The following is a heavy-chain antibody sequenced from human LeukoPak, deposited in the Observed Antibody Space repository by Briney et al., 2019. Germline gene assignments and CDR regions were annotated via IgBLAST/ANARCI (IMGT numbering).Heavy chain of an antibody. CDR1: GGSLSSSSYY. CDR2: IYYSGST. CDR3: ARDGYGSSGSTGWFDP. J-gene: IGHJ5*02. V-gene: IGHV4-39*01. D-gene: IGHD3-22*01. Sequence: SETLSLTCPVSGGSLSSSSYYWGWIRQPPGKGLEWIGRIYYSGSTYYNPSLKSRVTRSEDPCQNQDSLKLSSVTAADTGVYYCARDGYGSSGSTGWFDPWGQGTLVSVSS.